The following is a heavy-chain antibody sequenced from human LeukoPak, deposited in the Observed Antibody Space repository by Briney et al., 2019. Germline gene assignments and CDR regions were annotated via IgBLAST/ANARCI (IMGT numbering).Heavy chain of an antibody. CDR3: AKGLIYFDY. CDR2: ISSSGGTT. Sequence: PGGSLRLSCAASGFTFKNYAMTWVRQAPGKGLEWVSAISSSGGTTYYADSAKGRFTISRDNSKNTLYLQINSLRAEDTALYYCAKGLIYFDYWGQGTLVTVSS. J-gene: IGHJ4*02. D-gene: IGHD3-22*01. V-gene: IGHV3-23*01. CDR1: GFTFKNYA.